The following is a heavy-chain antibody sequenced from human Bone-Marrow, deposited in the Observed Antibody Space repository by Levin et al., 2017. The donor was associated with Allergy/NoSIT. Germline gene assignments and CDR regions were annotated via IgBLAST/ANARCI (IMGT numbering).Heavy chain of an antibody. Sequence: PGGSLRLSCAASGFTFSSYEMNWVRQAPGKGLEWVSYISSSGSTIYYADSVKGRFTISRDNAKNSLYLQMNSLRAEDTAVYYCAREFFSSGSGYYTADCPFDYWGQGTLVTVSS. CDR2: ISSSGSTI. J-gene: IGHJ4*02. CDR1: GFTFSSYE. CDR3: AREFFSSGSGYYTADCPFDY. D-gene: IGHD3-3*01. V-gene: IGHV3-48*03.